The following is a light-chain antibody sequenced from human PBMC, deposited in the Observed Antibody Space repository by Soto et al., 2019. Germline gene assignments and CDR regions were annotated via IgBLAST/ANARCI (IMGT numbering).Light chain of an antibody. CDR1: SSDVGNYNL. CDR2: EGS. V-gene: IGLV2-23*01. Sequence: QSALTQPASVSVSPGQSNTISCTGTSSDVGNYNLVSWYQQHPGKAPKLMIYEGSKRPSGVSNRFSASKSGNTASLTISGLQAEDEADYYCCSYAGSSTYYVFGTGTKVTVL. J-gene: IGLJ1*01. CDR3: CSYAGSSTYYV.